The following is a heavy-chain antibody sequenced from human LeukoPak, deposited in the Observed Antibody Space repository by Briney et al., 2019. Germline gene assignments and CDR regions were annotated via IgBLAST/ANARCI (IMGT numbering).Heavy chain of an antibody. CDR3: ARAYCSSTSCHDY. CDR2: ISSSGNNI. V-gene: IGHV3-11*01. Sequence: GGSLRLSCAASGFMFSDYYMSWIRQAPGKGLEWVSYISSSGNNIYYADSVKGRFTISRDNAKNSLYLQMNSLRAEDTAVYYCARAYCSSTSCHDYWGQGTLVTVSS. CDR1: GFMFSDYY. J-gene: IGHJ4*02. D-gene: IGHD2-2*01.